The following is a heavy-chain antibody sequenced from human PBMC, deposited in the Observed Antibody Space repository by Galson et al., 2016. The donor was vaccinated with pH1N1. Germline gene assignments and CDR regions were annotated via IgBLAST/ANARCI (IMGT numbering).Heavy chain of an antibody. CDR1: GFTFSDSW. CDR3: VRKVGDF. D-gene: IGHD1-26*01. V-gene: IGHV3-7*01. CDR2: IKQDGSQK. Sequence: SLRLSCAASGFTFSDSWMSWVRQAPGKGLEWVANIKQDGSQKYFVDSVKSRFTISRDNAKNSLFLQMNSLRAEDTALYYCVRKVGDFWGQGTMVTVSS. J-gene: IGHJ3*01.